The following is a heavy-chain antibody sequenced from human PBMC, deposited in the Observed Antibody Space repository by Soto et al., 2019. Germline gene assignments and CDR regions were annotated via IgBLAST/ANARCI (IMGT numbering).Heavy chain of an antibody. Sequence: LSLTCTVSGGSISSGDYYWSWIRQPPGKGLEWIGYIYYSGSTYYNPSLKSRVTISVDTSKNQFSLKLSSVTAADTAVYYCARRGIGSGYLDAFDIWGQGTMVTVSS. CDR2: IYYSGST. D-gene: IGHD3-22*01. J-gene: IGHJ3*02. CDR1: GGSISSGDYY. V-gene: IGHV4-30-4*01. CDR3: ARRGIGSGYLDAFDI.